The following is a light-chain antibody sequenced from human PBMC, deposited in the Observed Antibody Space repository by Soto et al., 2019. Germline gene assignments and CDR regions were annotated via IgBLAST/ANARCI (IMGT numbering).Light chain of an antibody. V-gene: IGKV3-15*01. Sequence: EIVMTQSPATLSVSPGDRATLSCRASQSVASNLAWYQQKPGQGPRLLIYGAYTRATGVPARFSGSGSGTDFTLTISSLQSEDFSVYYCQQYNNWPPRTFGQGTKVEIK. CDR2: GAY. CDR3: QQYNNWPPRT. CDR1: QSVASN. J-gene: IGKJ1*01.